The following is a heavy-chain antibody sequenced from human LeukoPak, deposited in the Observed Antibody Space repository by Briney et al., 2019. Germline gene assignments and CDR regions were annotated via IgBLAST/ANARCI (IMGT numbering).Heavy chain of an antibody. CDR3: AREHSSSWYVDY. CDR2: IYYSGST. CDR1: GGSISSYY. D-gene: IGHD6-13*01. Sequence: SETLSLTCTVSGGSISSYYWSWIRQPPGKGLEWIGSIYYSGSTYYNPSLKSRVTISVDTSKNQFSLKLSSVTAADTAVYYCAREHSSSWYVDYWGQGTLVTVSS. V-gene: IGHV4-39*07. J-gene: IGHJ4*02.